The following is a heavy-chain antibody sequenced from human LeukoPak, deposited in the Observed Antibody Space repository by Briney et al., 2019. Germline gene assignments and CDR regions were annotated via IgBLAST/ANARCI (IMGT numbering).Heavy chain of an antibody. CDR2: IYHSGSI. Sequence: PSGTLSLTCAVSGDSISSNNWWSWVRQPPGKGLEWIGEIYHSGSINYNPSLKSRVTISVDKSKNQFSLKLSSVTAADTAVYYCARDAYGDPPSYYYYGMDVWGQGTTVTVSS. J-gene: IGHJ6*02. CDR1: GDSISSNNW. V-gene: IGHV4-4*02. CDR3: ARDAYGDPPSYYYYGMDV. D-gene: IGHD4-17*01.